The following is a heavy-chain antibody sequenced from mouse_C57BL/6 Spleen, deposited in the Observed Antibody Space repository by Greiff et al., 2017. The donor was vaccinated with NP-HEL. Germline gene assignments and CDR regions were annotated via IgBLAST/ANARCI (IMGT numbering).Heavy chain of an antibody. CDR1: GFTFSSYA. Sequence: EVKVEESGGGLVKPGGSLKLSCAASGFTFSSYAMSWVRQTPEKRLEWVATISDGGSYTYYPDNVKGRFTISRDNAKNNLYLQMSHLKSEDTAMYYCARDENYGSTYFDYWGQGTTLTVSS. V-gene: IGHV5-4*01. D-gene: IGHD1-1*01. J-gene: IGHJ2*01. CDR2: ISDGGSYT. CDR3: ARDENYGSTYFDY.